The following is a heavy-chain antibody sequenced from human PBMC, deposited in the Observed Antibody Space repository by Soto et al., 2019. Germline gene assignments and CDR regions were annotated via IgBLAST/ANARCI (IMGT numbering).Heavy chain of an antibody. CDR1: GFTFSSYS. J-gene: IGHJ4*02. V-gene: IGHV3-48*04. D-gene: IGHD2-15*01. CDR3: ARDHDIVVVVAATPYFDY. Sequence: GGSLRLSCAASGFTFSSYSMNWVRQAPGKGLEWVSYITSSSSTIYYADSVKGRFTISRDNAKNSLYLQMNSLRAEDTAVYYCARDHDIVVVVAATPYFDYWGQGTLVTVSS. CDR2: ITSSSSTI.